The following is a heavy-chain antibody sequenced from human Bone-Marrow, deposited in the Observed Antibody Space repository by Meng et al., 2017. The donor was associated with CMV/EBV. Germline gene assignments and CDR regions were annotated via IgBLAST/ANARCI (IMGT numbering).Heavy chain of an antibody. CDR1: GFTFSSYS. D-gene: IGHD6-19*01. J-gene: IGHJ4*02. V-gene: IGHV3-21*01. CDR2: ISSSSSYI. Sequence: GESLKISCAASGFTFSSYSMNWVRQAPGKGLEWVSSISSSSSYIYYADSVKGRFTISRDNAKNSLYLQMNSLRAEDTAVYYCARDLAVGSFAYWGQGPRVTVSS. CDR3: ARDLAVGSFAY.